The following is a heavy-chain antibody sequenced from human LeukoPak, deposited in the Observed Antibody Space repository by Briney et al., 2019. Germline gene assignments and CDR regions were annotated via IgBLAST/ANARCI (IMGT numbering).Heavy chain of an antibody. D-gene: IGHD5-24*01. CDR3: AKARDGYNYYFDY. CDR2: ISYSGST. CDR1: GVSIRNYY. V-gene: IGHV4-59*01. J-gene: IGHJ4*02. Sequence: PSETLSLTCTVSGVSIRNYYWSWIRQPPGKGLEWIGYISYSGSTNYNPSLKSRVTISVDTSKNQFSLKLYSVTAADTAVYYCAKARDGYNYYFDYWGQGTLVTVSS.